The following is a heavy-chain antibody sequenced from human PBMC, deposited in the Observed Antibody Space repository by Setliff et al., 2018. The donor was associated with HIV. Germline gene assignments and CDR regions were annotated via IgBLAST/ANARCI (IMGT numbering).Heavy chain of an antibody. CDR1: GGSISSSSYY. CDR3: ARSPAAEGH. V-gene: IGHV4-39*01. CDR2: IFYSGHT. Sequence: PSETLSLTCTVSGGSISSSSYYWGWIRQPPGKGLEWIGSIFYSGHTYYNPSLGSRVTISVDTSKNQFSLKLRSVTAADTAVYYCARSPAAEGHWGQGTLVTV. J-gene: IGHJ4*02. D-gene: IGHD6-13*01.